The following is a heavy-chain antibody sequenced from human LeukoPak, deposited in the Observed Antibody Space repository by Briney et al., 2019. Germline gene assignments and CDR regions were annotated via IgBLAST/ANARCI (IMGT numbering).Heavy chain of an antibody. CDR1: GFTFGTYG. D-gene: IGHD7-27*01. CDR2: ITGSSTWT. CDR3: ARELVSLGTGYFDL. J-gene: IGHJ2*01. V-gene: IGHV3-23*01. Sequence: GGSLRLSCAASGFTFGTYGMTWVRQAPGKGLEWVSGITGSSTWTYYADSVRGRFTISRDDSKNTLHLQMNNLTADDTAIYYCARELVSLGTGYFDLWGRGTLVTVSS.